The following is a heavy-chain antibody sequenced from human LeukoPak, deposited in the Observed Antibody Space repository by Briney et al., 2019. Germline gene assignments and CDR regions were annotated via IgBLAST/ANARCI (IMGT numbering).Heavy chain of an antibody. Sequence: PGGSLRLSCAASGFTFSSYSMNWVRQAPGKGLEWVAVISYDGSEKYYADSVKGRFTISRDNSKSTLYVEMNTLRVEDTAVYYCARDRPLVGSNYGYVFDYWGQGTLVTVSS. V-gene: IGHV3-33*08. CDR1: GFTFSSYS. D-gene: IGHD5-18*01. CDR2: ISYDGSEK. CDR3: ARDRPLVGSNYGYVFDY. J-gene: IGHJ4*02.